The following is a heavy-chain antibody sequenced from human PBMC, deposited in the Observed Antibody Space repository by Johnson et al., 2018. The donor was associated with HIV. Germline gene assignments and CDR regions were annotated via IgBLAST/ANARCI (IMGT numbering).Heavy chain of an antibody. V-gene: IGHV3-20*04. Sequence: VQLVESGGGLVQPGGSLRLSCAASGFTFDDYGMSWVRQAPGKGLEWVSGINWNGGSTGYADSVKGRFTISRDNAKNSLYLQMNSRRAEDTAVYYCARGRITLYIVDLRGGSFDMWGQGTAVTVSS. CDR3: ARGRITLYIVDLRGGSFDM. CDR1: GFTFDDYG. J-gene: IGHJ3*02. D-gene: IGHD5-12*01. CDR2: INWNGGST.